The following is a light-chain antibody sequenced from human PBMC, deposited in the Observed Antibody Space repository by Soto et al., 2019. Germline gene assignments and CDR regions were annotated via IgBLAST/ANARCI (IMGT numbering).Light chain of an antibody. CDR1: HRVFYTSNSKNY. CDR2: WAS. Sequence: EIVLTQSPGSLAVSLYEISTINFKSIHRVFYTSNSKNYLAWYQQKPGQPPKLXIYWASTREPGVPDRFSGSGSGTDFTLTISSLQPEDFATYYCQQLNSYPLTFGGGTKVDIK. J-gene: IGKJ4*01. CDR3: QQLNSYPLT. V-gene: IGKV4-1*01.